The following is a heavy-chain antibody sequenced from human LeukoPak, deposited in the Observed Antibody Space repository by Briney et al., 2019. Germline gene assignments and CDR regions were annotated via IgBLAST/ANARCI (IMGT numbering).Heavy chain of an antibody. CDR1: GFTFGSYS. CDR2: ISSSSSYI. J-gene: IGHJ4*02. D-gene: IGHD3-10*01. V-gene: IGHV3-21*01. CDR3: ARDLFSAPDY. Sequence: PGGSLRLSCAASGFTFGSYSINWVRQAPGKGLEWVSSISSSSSYIYYADSVKGRFTISRDNAKNSLYLQMNSLRAEDTAVYYCARDLFSAPDYWGQGTLVTVSS.